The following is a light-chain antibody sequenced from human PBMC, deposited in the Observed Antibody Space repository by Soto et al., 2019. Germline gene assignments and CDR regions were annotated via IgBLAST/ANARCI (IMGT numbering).Light chain of an antibody. V-gene: IGKV3-11*01. CDR3: QQRSNRLT. CDR1: QSVSNF. CDR2: GAS. Sequence: EIVLTQSPATLSLSPGERATLSCRASQSVSNFLAWYQQRPGQAPRLLLYGASNRATGTPARFSGSGSGTDFTLTISSLEPEDSAVYSCQQRSNRLTFGGGTKVEIK. J-gene: IGKJ4*01.